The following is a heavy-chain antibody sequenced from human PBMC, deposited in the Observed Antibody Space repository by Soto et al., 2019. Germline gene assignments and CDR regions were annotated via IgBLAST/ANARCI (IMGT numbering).Heavy chain of an antibody. V-gene: IGHV1-69*13. J-gene: IGHJ4*02. Sequence: ASVKVSCKASGGTFSNYVVNWVRQAPGQGLEWMGGILPIFTTATYAPKFQDRVTITADESTSTVYMDLSSLRSEDTALYYCAKDIGFQQHLFVFDNWGQGTLVTVSS. D-gene: IGHD6-13*01. CDR3: AKDIGFQQHLFVFDN. CDR2: ILPIFTTA. CDR1: GGTFSNYV.